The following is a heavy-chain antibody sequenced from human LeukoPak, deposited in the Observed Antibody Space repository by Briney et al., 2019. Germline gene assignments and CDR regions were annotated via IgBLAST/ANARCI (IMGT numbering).Heavy chain of an antibody. CDR3: ARVYYYDSSGPPDAFDI. D-gene: IGHD3-22*01. V-gene: IGHV1-24*01. J-gene: IGHJ3*02. CDR2: FDPEDGET. CDR1: GYTLTELS. Sequence: ASVNVSCKVSGYTLTELSMHWVRQAPGKGLEWMGGFDPEDGETIYAQKLQGRVTMTTDTSTSTAYMELRSLRSDDTAVYYCARVYYYDSSGPPDAFDIWGQGTMVTVSS.